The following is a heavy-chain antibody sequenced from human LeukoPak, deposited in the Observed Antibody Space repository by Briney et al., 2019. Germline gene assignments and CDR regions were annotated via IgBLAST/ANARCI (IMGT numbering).Heavy chain of an antibody. CDR1: GYTVTAHY. Sequence: ASVKVSSKASGYTVTAHYMHWVRQAPGQGRECMKWIDPKSGATNYAQNFHGRVTTTSDKSNTTAPTQQSKLTSDYTTASYCARVIAVAAIACGLDPWGQGPLVTVFS. V-gene: IGHV1-2*02. D-gene: IGHD6-19*01. CDR2: IDPKSGAT. CDR3: ARVIAVAAIACGLDP. J-gene: IGHJ5*02.